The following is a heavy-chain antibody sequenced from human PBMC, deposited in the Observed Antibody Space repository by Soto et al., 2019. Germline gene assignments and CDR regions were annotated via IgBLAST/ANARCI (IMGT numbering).Heavy chain of an antibody. J-gene: IGHJ6*02. CDR1: GFTFSSYG. D-gene: IGHD3-22*01. CDR3: TRDLYPPQYYYDSSGYLGPYGMDV. Sequence: GGSLRLSCAAAGFTFSSYGMHWVRQAPGKGLEWVAVISYDGSNKYYADSVKGRFTISRDNAKNSLYLQMNSLRDEDTAAYYCTRDLYPPQYYYDSSGYLGPYGMDVWGQGTTVTVSS. CDR2: ISYDGSNK. V-gene: IGHV3-30*03.